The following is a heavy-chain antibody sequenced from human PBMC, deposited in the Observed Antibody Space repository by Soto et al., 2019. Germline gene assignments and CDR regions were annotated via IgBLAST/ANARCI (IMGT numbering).Heavy chain of an antibody. CDR1: GYTFTSYY. CDR3: ARAGYDFWSGPGFDY. Sequence: GASVKVSCKASGYTFTSYYMHWVRQAPGQGLEWMGIINPSGGSTSYAQKFQGRVTMTRDTSTSTVYMELSSLRSEDTAVYYCARAGYDFWSGPGFDYWGQGTLVTSPQ. CDR2: INPSGGST. V-gene: IGHV1-46*01. D-gene: IGHD3-3*01. J-gene: IGHJ4*02.